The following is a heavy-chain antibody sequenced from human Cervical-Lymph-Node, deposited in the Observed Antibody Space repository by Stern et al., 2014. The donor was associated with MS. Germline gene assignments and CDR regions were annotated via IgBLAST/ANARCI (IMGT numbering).Heavy chain of an antibody. CDR1: GGSITNYY. Sequence: QLVQSGPGLVKPSETLSLTCTVSGGSITNYYWSWIRQPPGKGLEWIGYAYHTGSTTYSPSFESRVTLSVDTSTNQFSLQLRSVTAADTAVYYCAREYYDILTGYYGFDHWGQGTVVTVSS. J-gene: IGHJ4*02. V-gene: IGHV4-59*12. CDR2: AYHTGST. D-gene: IGHD3-9*01. CDR3: AREYYDILTGYYGFDH.